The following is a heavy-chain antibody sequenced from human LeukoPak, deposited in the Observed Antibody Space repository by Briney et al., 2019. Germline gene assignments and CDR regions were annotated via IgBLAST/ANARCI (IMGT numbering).Heavy chain of an antibody. J-gene: IGHJ4*02. V-gene: IGHV4-59*01. CDR1: GGSINSYY. CDR3: ASSRSSSGWSLIDY. CDR2: TYYSGST. Sequence: SETLSLTCTVSGGSINSYYWSWIRQPPGKGLEWVGYTYYSGSTNYKPSLKRRVTISVDTSKNQFSLKVSSVTAADTAVYYCASSRSSSGWSLIDYWGQGALVTVSS. D-gene: IGHD6-19*01.